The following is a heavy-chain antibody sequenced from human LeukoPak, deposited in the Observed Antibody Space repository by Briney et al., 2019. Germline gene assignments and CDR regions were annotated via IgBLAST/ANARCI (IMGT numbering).Heavy chain of an antibody. CDR1: GFTFSSYA. CDR3: ARDKGSDEGSKFDY. CDR2: ISYDGSNK. Sequence: PGGSLRLSCAASGFTFSSYAMHWVRQAPGKGLEWVAVISYDGSNKYYADSVKGRFTISRDNAKNSVYLQMNSLRVEDTAVYYCARDKGSDEGSKFDYWGQGTLVTVSS. J-gene: IGHJ4*02. V-gene: IGHV3-30-3*01.